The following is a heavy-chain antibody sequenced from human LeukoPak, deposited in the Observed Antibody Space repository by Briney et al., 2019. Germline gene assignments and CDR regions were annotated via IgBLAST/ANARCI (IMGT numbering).Heavy chain of an antibody. D-gene: IGHD6-19*01. CDR1: GDSVSSNSAA. V-gene: IGHV6-1*01. J-gene: IGHJ6*02. CDR2: TYYRSKWYN. CDR3: AKAVAGHPYYYYYGMDV. Sequence: SQTLSLTCAISGDSVSSNSAAWNWIRQSPSRGLEWLGRTYYRSKWYNDYAVSVKSRITINPDTSKNQFSLQLNSVTPEDTAVHYCAKAVAGHPYYYYYGMDVWGQGTTVTVSS.